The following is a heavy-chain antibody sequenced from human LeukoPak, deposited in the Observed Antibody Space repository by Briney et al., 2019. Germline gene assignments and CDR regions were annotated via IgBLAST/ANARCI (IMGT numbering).Heavy chain of an antibody. CDR3: ARAAMVIPHYYYYYYMDV. Sequence: PGGSLRLSCAASGFTFSSYSMNWVRQAPGKGLEWVSSISSSSYIYYADSVKGRFTISRDNAKNSLYLQMNSLRAEDTAVYYCARAAMVIPHYYYYYYMDVWGKGTTVTVSS. CDR1: GFTFSSYS. D-gene: IGHD5-18*01. V-gene: IGHV3-21*01. J-gene: IGHJ6*03. CDR2: ISSSSYI.